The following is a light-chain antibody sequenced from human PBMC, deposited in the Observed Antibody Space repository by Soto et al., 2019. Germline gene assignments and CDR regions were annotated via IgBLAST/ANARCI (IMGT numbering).Light chain of an antibody. CDR1: QSISSY. Sequence: DIQMTQSPSSLSASVGDRVTITCRASQSISSYFNWYQQKPGKAPKLLIYAASSLQSGVPSRCSGSGSGTDFTLTISSLQPEDVATYYCQQSYSSPRTFGQGTQVEIK. V-gene: IGKV1-39*01. CDR2: AAS. J-gene: IGKJ1*01. CDR3: QQSYSSPRT.